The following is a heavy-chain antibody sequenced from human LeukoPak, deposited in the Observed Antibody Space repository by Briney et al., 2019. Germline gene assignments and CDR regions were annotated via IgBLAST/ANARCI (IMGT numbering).Heavy chain of an antibody. CDR2: IYYSGST. Sequence: SETLSLTCIVSGGSISSSNYYWGWIRQPPGKGLEWIGSIYYSGSTYYNPSLKSRVTISVDTSKNQFSLKLSSVTAADTAVYYCARGGEMATMFDYWGQGTLVTVSS. CDR3: ARGGEMATMFDY. D-gene: IGHD5-24*01. V-gene: IGHV4-39*07. J-gene: IGHJ4*02. CDR1: GGSISSSNYY.